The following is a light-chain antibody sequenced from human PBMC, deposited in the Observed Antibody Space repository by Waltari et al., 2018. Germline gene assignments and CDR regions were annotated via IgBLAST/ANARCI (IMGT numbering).Light chain of an antibody. CDR1: KSVLSSSDNKDY. CDR2: RAS. V-gene: IGKV4-1*01. J-gene: IGKJ4*01. CDR3: QQYYNTPLT. Sequence: DMVMTQSPDSLAMALGERITINCKSSKSVLSSSDNKDYLNWYQQKPGQPPKLLIYRASSRESGVPDRFSGSGSGTAFTLTISSLQAEDVAVYYCQQYYNTPLTFGGGTRVEI.